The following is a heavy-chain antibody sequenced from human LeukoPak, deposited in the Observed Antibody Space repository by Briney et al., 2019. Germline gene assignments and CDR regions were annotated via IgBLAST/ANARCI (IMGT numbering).Heavy chain of an antibody. Sequence: SETLSLTCAVYGVSFSGYHWSWIPHPPGKGLEWSGEINHSRSTKYNPSLKSRVTISVDTSKNQFSLQLSSVTAADTAVYYCARGTLSLYYSGTRCYPSNWFDPWGEGTLVTVSS. J-gene: IGHJ5*02. CDR2: INHSRST. V-gene: IGHV4-34*01. CDR3: ARGTLSLYYSGTRCYPSNWFDP. CDR1: GVSFSGYH. D-gene: IGHD2-2*01.